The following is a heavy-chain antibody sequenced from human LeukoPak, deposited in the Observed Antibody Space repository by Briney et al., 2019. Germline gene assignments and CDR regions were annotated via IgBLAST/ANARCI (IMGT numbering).Heavy chain of an antibody. CDR1: GGSVSSGSYY. D-gene: IGHD2-2*01. V-gene: IGHV4-61*01. CDR3: ARDRCSSTSCYVDY. CDR2: IYYSGST. J-gene: IGHJ4*02. Sequence: SETLSLTCAVSGGSVSSGSYYWSWIRQPPGKGLEWIGYIYYSGSTNYNPSLKSRVTISVDTSKNQFSLKLSSVTAADTAVYYCARDRCSSTSCYVDYWGQGTLVTVSS.